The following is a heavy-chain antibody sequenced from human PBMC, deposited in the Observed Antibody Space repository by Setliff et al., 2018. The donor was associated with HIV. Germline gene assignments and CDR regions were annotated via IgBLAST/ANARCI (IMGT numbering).Heavy chain of an antibody. CDR1: GLPFNRYW. D-gene: IGHD3-10*01. J-gene: IGHJ4*02. Sequence: PGGSLRLCCVASGLPFNRYWMSWVRQAPGKGLEWVSTIYSGGDSYHADSVKGRFTLSRDNSKNTLYLQMDSLRPEDTAIYYCARSRLYNSALDFWGQGTLVTVSS. V-gene: IGHV3-66*02. CDR2: IYSGGDS. CDR3: ARSRLYNSALDF.